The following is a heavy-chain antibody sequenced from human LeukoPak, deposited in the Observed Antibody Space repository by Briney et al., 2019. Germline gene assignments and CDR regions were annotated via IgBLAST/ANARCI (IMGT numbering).Heavy chain of an antibody. CDR1: GGSISSYY. D-gene: IGHD3-22*01. Sequence: SETLSLTCTVSGGSISSYYWSWIRQPAGKGLEWIGRIYTSGSTNYNPSLKSRVTMSVDTSKNQFSLKLSSVTAADTAVYYCARVGRWLLLRRVWYFDLWGRGTLVTASS. CDR3: ARVGRWLLLRRVWYFDL. CDR2: IYTSGST. V-gene: IGHV4-4*07. J-gene: IGHJ2*01.